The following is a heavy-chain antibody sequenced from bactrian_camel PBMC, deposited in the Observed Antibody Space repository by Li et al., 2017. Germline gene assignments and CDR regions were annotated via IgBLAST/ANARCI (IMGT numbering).Heavy chain of an antibody. CDR2: VDVRTGLIP. J-gene: IGHJ4*01. D-gene: IGHD5*01. V-gene: IGHV3S42*01. CDR1: GFTDITFSRYA. Sequence: EVQLVESGGGLVHPGGSLRLSCAASGFTDITFSRYAMSWVRQAPGKGLEWLSAVDVRTGLIPGYADAVKGRFTISTDNAQNTLYLQLNNLETEDTATYYCAKAPGGWTHPGNYWARGPRSPSP.